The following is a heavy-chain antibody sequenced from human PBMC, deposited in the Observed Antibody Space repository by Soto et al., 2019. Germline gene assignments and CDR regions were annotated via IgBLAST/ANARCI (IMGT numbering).Heavy chain of an antibody. CDR1: GGFISSGDYY. Sequence: KPSETLSLTCTVSGGFISSGDYYWSWIRQPPGKGLEWIGNIYYSGSTDYNPSLRSRVTISLDTSKNHFSLGLSSVTAADTAVYYCARDRYYGSGTYYNFYYGMDVWGQGTTVTVSS. CDR2: IYYSGST. J-gene: IGHJ6*02. D-gene: IGHD3-10*01. V-gene: IGHV4-30-4*01. CDR3: ARDRYYGSGTYYNFYYGMDV.